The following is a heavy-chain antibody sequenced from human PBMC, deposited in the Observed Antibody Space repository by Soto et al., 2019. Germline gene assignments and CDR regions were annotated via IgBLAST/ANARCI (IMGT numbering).Heavy chain of an antibody. J-gene: IGHJ3*01. CDR2: LKNKFDGATT. CDR3: TTDPWVSPSFV. V-gene: IGHV3-15*07. D-gene: IGHD1-26*01. CDR1: GFTFSSAY. Sequence: GGSLRLSCAASGFTFSSAYMHWVRQLPGKGLECVARLKNKFDGATTEYATAVKGRFIISGDDSKNTLYLQMNSLRTDDTAVYYCTTDPWVSPSFVWGQGTVVTVSS.